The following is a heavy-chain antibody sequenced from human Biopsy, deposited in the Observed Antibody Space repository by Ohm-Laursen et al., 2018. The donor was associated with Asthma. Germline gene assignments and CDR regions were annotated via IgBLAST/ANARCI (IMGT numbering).Heavy chain of an antibody. CDR3: ARDAAAAGESYYYYYGMDV. D-gene: IGHD6-13*01. V-gene: IGHV1-2*04. J-gene: IGHJ6*02. Sequence: SVKVSCKASGYTFTGYYMHWVRQAPGQELEWMGWINPNSGGTNYAQKFQGWVTMTRDTSISTAYMELSRLRSDDTAVYYCARDAAAAGESYYYYYGMDVWGQGTTVTVSS. CDR1: GYTFTGYY. CDR2: INPNSGGT.